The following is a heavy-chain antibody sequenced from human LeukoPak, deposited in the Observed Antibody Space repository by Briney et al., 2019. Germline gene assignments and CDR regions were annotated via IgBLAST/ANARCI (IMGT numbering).Heavy chain of an antibody. CDR3: ARGVGSGSRLRAGDY. CDR2: ISYDGSNK. V-gene: IGHV3-30*14. Sequence: GGSLRLSCAASGFTFSSYAMHWVRQAPGKGLEWVAVISYDGSNKYYADSVKGRFTISRDNSKNTLYLQMNSLRAEDTAVYYCARGVGSGSRLRAGDYWGQGTLVTVSS. J-gene: IGHJ4*02. D-gene: IGHD1-26*01. CDR1: GFTFSSYA.